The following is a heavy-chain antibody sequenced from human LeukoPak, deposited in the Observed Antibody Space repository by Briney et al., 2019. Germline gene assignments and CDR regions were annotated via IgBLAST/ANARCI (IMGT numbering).Heavy chain of an antibody. J-gene: IGHJ4*02. V-gene: IGHV1-46*01. CDR3: ARAYTYGPPPDY. CDR2: INPSGGST. D-gene: IGHD5-18*01. Sequence: ASVKVSCKASGYTFTNYYMHWVRQAPGQGLEWMGIINPSGGSTSYAQKFQGRVTMTGDTSTTTVYMELSNLRSEDTAVYYCARAYTYGPPPDYWGQGTLVTVSS. CDR1: GYTFTNYY.